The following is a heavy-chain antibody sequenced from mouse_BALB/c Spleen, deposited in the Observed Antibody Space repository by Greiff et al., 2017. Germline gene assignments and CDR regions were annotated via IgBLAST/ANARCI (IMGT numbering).Heavy chain of an antibody. D-gene: IGHD4-1*01. CDR2: ISYSGST. V-gene: IGHV3-2*02. CDR1: GYPITSDYA. J-gene: IGHJ2*01. Sequence: EVQLQQSGPGLVKPSQSLSLTCTVTGYPITSDYAWNWIRQFPGNKLEWMGYISYSGSTSYNPSLKSRISITRDTSKNQFFLQLNSVTTEDTATYYCARRNWDTFDYGGQGTTLTVSS. CDR3: ARRNWDTFDY.